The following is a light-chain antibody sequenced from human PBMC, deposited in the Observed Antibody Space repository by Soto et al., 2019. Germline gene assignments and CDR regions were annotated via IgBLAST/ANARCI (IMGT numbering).Light chain of an antibody. CDR3: QQYGSSPFT. J-gene: IGKJ5*01. CDR2: DAS. Sequence: EIVLTQSPATLSLSPGERATLSCRASQSVSSYLAWYQQKPGQAPRLLIYDASNRATGIPDRFSGRGSGTDFTLTISRLEPEDFAVYYCQQYGSSPFTFGQGTRLEIK. V-gene: IGKV3-20*01. CDR1: QSVSSY.